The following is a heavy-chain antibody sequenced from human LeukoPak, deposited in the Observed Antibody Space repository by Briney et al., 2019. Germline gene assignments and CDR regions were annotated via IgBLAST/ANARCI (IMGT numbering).Heavy chain of an antibody. CDR2: IYYSGST. D-gene: IGHD2-15*01. V-gene: IGHV4-39*07. CDR3: ARSIVVVVAATRKQYYFDY. CDR1: GGSISRSSYY. Sequence: SETLSLTCTVSGGSISRSSYYWGWIRQPPGKGLEWIGSIYYSGSTYYNPSLKSRVTISVDTSKNRFSLKLSSVTAADTAVYYCARSIVVVVAATRKQYYFDYWGQGTLVTVSS. J-gene: IGHJ4*02.